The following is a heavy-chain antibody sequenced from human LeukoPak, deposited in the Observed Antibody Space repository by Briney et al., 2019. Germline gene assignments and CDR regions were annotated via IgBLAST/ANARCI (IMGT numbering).Heavy chain of an antibody. D-gene: IGHD4-17*01. CDR3: ARTMTTVTNTRHMGV. J-gene: IGHJ6*03. CDR2: IIPIFGTA. CDR1: GGTFSSYA. V-gene: IGHV1-69*06. Sequence: GASVKVSCKASGGTFSSYAISWVRQAPGQGLEWMGGIIPIFGTANYAQKFQGRVTITADKSTSTAYMELSSLRSEDTAVYYCARTMTTVTNTRHMGVWGKGTTVTVSS.